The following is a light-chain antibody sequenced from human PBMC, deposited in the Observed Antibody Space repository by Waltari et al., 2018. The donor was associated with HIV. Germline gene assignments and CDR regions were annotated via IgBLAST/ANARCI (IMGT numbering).Light chain of an antibody. CDR1: QDISNY. Sequence: DLHMTQSPSSLSASVGARVTITCQASQDISNYLKWYQQKPGKAPKLLIYDASNLETGVPSRFSGSGSGTDFTFTISSLQPEDIATYYCQQYDNLPPFTFGPGTKVDIK. CDR2: DAS. J-gene: IGKJ3*01. V-gene: IGKV1-33*01. CDR3: QQYDNLPPFT.